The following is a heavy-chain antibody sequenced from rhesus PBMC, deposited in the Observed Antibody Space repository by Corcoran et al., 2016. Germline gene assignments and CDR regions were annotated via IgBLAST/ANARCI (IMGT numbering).Heavy chain of an antibody. Sequence: QVQLQESGPGLVKPSETLSLTCAVSGGSVSSSNWWSWFRQPPGKGLEWIGYISGSSGSTYYNPALKSRVTISTDTTKNQFALKLSSVTAADTAVYYCARDRRGYFLDDWGQGVLVTVSS. CDR3: ARDRRGYFLDD. CDR1: GGSVSSSNW. J-gene: IGHJ4*01. D-gene: IGHD2-15*01. V-gene: IGHV4-65*01. CDR2: ISGSSGST.